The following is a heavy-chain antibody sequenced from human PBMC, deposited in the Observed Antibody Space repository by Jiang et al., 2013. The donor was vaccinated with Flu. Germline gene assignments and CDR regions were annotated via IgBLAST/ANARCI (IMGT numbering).Heavy chain of an antibody. CDR3: ARHFPQDNDYFDH. V-gene: IGHV4-59*08. CDR1: GGPISGSY. J-gene: IGHJ4*02. CDR2: INYSGST. D-gene: IGHD1-1*01. Sequence: LLKPSETLSLTCTVSGGPISGSYWSWIRRPPGKGPEWIAYINYSGSTNYNPSLKSRATISVDKSKNQFSLMLNSVTAADTAVYYCARHFPQDNDYFDHWGRGTLVTVSS.